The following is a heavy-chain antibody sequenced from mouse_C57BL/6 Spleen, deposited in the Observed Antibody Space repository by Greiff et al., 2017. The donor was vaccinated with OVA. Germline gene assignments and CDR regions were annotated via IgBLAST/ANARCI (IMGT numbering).Heavy chain of an antibody. J-gene: IGHJ4*01. CDR1: YTFSRRVH. Sequence: QVQLQQSGPELARPWASVKISCQAFYTFSRRVHFAIRDTNYWMPWVKQRPGQGLEWIGAIYPGDGDTSYNQKFKGKATLTADKPSSTAYMQLSSLTSVDSAVYYCASRGNLTGTGAMDYWGQGTSVTVSS. CDR3: SVDSAVYYCASRGNLTGTGAMDY. D-gene: IGHD4-1*01. CDR2: GQGLEWIG. V-gene: IGHV1-87*01.